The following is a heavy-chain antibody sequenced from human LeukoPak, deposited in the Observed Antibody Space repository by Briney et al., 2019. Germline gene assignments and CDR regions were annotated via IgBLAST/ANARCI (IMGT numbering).Heavy chain of an antibody. J-gene: IGHJ4*02. V-gene: IGHV3-53*01. Sequence: PGGSLRLSCAASGFTVSSNYMSWVRQAPGKGLEWVSVIYSGGSTYYADSVKGRFTISRDNPKNTLYLQMNSLRAEDTAVYYCARDIYSYGPGIGYWGQGTLVTVSS. CDR2: IYSGGST. D-gene: IGHD5-18*01. CDR1: GFTVSSNY. CDR3: ARDIYSYGPGIGY.